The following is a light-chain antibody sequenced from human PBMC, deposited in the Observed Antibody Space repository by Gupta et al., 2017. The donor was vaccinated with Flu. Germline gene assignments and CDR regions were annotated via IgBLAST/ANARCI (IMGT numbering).Light chain of an antibody. V-gene: IGLV2-14*03. CDR3: SSFTSISLVI. J-gene: IGLJ2*01. Sequence: TSSDVGGYNWVAWYQQHPGKAPKLMIYDVSNRPSGVSNRFSGSKSGTTASLTISGLQAEDEADYYCSSFTSISLVILGGGTKLTVL. CDR1: SSDVGGYNW. CDR2: DVS.